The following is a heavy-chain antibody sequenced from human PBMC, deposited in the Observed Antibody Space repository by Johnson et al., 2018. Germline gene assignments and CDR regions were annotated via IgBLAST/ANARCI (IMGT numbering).Heavy chain of an antibody. Sequence: QVQLVQSGGGVVQPGRSLRLSCAASGFTFSSYGMHWVRQAPGKGLEWVAVIWYDGSNKYYADSVKGRFIISRDNSKNTLYLQMNSLRAEDTAVYYWARDPDCSSTSCLGMDVWGQGTTVTVSS. D-gene: IGHD2-2*01. J-gene: IGHJ6*02. CDR1: GFTFSSYG. V-gene: IGHV3-33*01. CDR2: IWYDGSNK. CDR3: ARDPDCSSTSCLGMDV.